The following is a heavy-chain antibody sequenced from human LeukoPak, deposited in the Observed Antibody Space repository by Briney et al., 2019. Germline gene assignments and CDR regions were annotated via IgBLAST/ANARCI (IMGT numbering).Heavy chain of an antibody. CDR1: GFTFDDYA. J-gene: IGHJ4*02. V-gene: IGHV3-43*02. CDR3: AKETSGYFDY. CDR2: ISADGGGT. Sequence: GGSLRLSCVASGFTFDDYAMHWVRQPPGKGLEWVSLISADGGGTSYADSVKGRFTISRDNSKNSLHLQMNSLRTEDTALYYCAKETSGYFDYWGQGTLVTVSS. D-gene: IGHD3-10*01.